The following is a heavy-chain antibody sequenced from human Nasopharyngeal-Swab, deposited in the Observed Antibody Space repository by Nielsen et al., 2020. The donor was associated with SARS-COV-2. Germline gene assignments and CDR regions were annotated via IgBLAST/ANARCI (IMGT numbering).Heavy chain of an antibody. CDR2: INHSGST. D-gene: IGHD4-17*01. J-gene: IGHJ6*02. Sequence: SETLSLTCAVYGGSFSGYYWSWIRQPPGKGLEWIGEINHSGSTNYNPSLKSRVTISVDTSKNQFSLKLSSVTAADTAVYYCARGSTVTTFYYYYYGMGVWGQGTTVTVSS. V-gene: IGHV4-34*01. CDR3: ARGSTVTTFYYYYYGMGV. CDR1: GGSFSGYY.